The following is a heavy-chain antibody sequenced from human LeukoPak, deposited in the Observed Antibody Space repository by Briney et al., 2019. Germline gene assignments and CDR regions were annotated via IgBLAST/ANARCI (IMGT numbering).Heavy chain of an antibody. D-gene: IGHD2-2*01. V-gene: IGHV1-8*03. Sequence: ASVKVSCKASGYTFTSYDINWVRQATGQGLEWMGWMNPNSGNTGYAQKFQGRVTITRNTSISTAYMELSSLRSEDTAVYYCAGGKRYCSSTSCYDIDYWGQGTLVTVSS. CDR2: MNPNSGNT. J-gene: IGHJ4*02. CDR3: AGGKRYCSSTSCYDIDY. CDR1: GYTFTSYD.